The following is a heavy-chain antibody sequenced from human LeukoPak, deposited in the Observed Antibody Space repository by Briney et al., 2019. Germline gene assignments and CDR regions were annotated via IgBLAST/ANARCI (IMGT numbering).Heavy chain of an antibody. Sequence: PSETLSLTCTVSGGSISSSSYYWGWIRQPPGKGLEWIGYIYYSGSTYYNPSLKSRVTISVDTSKNQFSLKLSSVTAADTAVYYCARGDDYGDFDIWGQGTMVTVSS. CDR1: GGSISSSSYY. CDR2: IYYSGST. CDR3: ARGDDYGDFDI. V-gene: IGHV4-31*03. J-gene: IGHJ3*02. D-gene: IGHD4/OR15-4a*01.